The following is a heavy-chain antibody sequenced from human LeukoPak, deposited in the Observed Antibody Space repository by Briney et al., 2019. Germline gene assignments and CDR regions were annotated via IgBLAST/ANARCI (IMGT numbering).Heavy chain of an antibody. V-gene: IGHV3-23*01. J-gene: IGHJ4*02. D-gene: IGHD3-10*01. CDR3: ARGGYYGSGSYYNFDY. CDR1: GFTFTNYA. Sequence: GGSLRLSCAASGFTFTNYAMTWVRQAPGKGLEWVSTINDSNDNTYSADSVKGRFTVSRDDAKNTLCLQMNSLRAEDTAVYYCARGGYYGSGSYYNFDYWGQGTLLTVSS. CDR2: INDSNDNT.